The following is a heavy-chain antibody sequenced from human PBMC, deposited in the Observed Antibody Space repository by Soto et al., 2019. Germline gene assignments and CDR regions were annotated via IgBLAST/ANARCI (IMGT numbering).Heavy chain of an antibody. Sequence: EVQLVESGGGLVQPGGSLRLSCAASGFTFSSYSMNWVRQAPGKGLEWVSYISSSSSTIYYADSVKGRFTISRDNAKNLLYLQMNSLRDEDTAVYYCARETEGTYYYDSSGYPRFDYWGQGTLVTVSS. CDR3: ARETEGTYYYDSSGYPRFDY. V-gene: IGHV3-48*02. CDR2: ISSSSSTI. D-gene: IGHD3-22*01. J-gene: IGHJ4*02. CDR1: GFTFSSYS.